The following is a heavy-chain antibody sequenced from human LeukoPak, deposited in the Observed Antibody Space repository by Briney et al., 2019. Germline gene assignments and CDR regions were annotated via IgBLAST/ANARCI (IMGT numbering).Heavy chain of an antibody. J-gene: IGHJ4*02. CDR2: ISYDGSNK. CDR1: GFTFSSYA. V-gene: IGHV3-30*04. Sequence: PGRSLRLSCAASGFTFSSYAMHWVRQAPGKGLEWVAVISYDGSNKYYADSVKGRFTISRDNSKNTLYLQMNSLRAEDTAVYYCARELSGSGSLSFDYCGQGTLVTVSS. D-gene: IGHD3-10*01. CDR3: ARELSGSGSLSFDY.